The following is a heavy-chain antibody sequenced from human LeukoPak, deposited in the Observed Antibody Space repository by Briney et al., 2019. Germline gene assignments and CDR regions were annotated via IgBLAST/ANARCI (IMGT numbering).Heavy chain of an antibody. CDR2: IYYSGST. CDR3: ARDKAIADDAFDI. D-gene: IGHD6-13*01. V-gene: IGHV4-30-4*08. Sequence: SETLSLTCTVSGGSISSGDYYWRWIRQPPGKGLEWIGYIYYSGSTYYNPSLKSRVTISVDTSKNQFSLKLSSVTAADTAVYYCARDKAIADDAFDIWGQGTMVTVSS. CDR1: GGSISSGDYY. J-gene: IGHJ3*02.